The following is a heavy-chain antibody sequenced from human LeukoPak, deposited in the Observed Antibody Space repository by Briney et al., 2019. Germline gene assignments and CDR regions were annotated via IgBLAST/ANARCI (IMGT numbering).Heavy chain of an antibody. D-gene: IGHD5/OR15-5a*01. CDR2: IRYDGSNK. V-gene: IGHV3-30*02. Sequence: GGSLRLSCAASGFTFRSYGMHWVRQAPGKGLEWVAFIRYDGSNKYCADSGKGRFTISRHNYKKTLYVNMNSLSHGHSSLYYCAKDRSLRDFDYWGQGALVTVSS. J-gene: IGHJ4*02. CDR3: AKDRSLRDFDY. CDR1: GFTFRSYG.